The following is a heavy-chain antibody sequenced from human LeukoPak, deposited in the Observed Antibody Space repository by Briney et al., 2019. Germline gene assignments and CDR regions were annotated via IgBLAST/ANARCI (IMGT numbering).Heavy chain of an antibody. V-gene: IGHV3-23*01. Sequence: GGSLRLSCAASGFTFRIHAMNWVRQAPGKGLEWVSGISESGGTTKYTDSVKGRFTISRDNSKNTVILEMNNLRVEDSAIYFCARKNDLDNWGQGTRVTVSS. CDR3: ARKNDLDN. D-gene: IGHD1-1*01. J-gene: IGHJ4*02. CDR1: GFTFRIHA. CDR2: ISESGGTT.